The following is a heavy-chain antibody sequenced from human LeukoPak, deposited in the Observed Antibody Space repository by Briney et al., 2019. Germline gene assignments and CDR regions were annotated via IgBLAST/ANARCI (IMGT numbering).Heavy chain of an antibody. J-gene: IGHJ6*02. CDR1: GGSISSYY. D-gene: IGHD5-18*01. Sequence: PSETLSLTCTVAGGSISSYYWSWIRQPPGKGLEWIGYIYYSGSTYYNPSLKSRVTIPVDTSKNQFSLKLSSVTAADTAVYYCAREGYSYGYYYYYGMDVWGQGTTVTVSS. V-gene: IGHV4-59*12. CDR2: IYYSGST. CDR3: AREGYSYGYYYYYGMDV.